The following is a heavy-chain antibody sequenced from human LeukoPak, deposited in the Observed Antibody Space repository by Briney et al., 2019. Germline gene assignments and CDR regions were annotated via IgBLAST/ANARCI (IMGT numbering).Heavy chain of an antibody. CDR1: GYTFAGYY. V-gene: IGHV1-2*02. J-gene: IGHJ4*02. CDR3: ASAESHDYGET. Sequence: GASVKVSCKASGYTFAGYYVHWVRQAPGQGLEWMGWIKPNSGGTQYAQRFRGMVTMTRDTSITTAYMELTGLRSDDTAVYFCASAESHDYGETWGQGTLVTVSS. CDR2: IKPNSGGT. D-gene: IGHD4-17*01.